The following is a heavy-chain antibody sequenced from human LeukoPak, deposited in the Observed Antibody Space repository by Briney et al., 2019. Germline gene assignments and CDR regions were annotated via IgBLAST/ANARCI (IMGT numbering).Heavy chain of an antibody. Sequence: SETLSLTCTVSGGSISSSSYYWGWIRQPPGKGLEWIGSIYYSGSTYYNPSLKSRVTISVDTSKNQFSLKLSSVTATDTAVYYCARNYYDSSGPQRYYYYYYMDVWGKGTTVTVSS. V-gene: IGHV4-39*07. J-gene: IGHJ6*03. CDR1: GGSISSSSYY. CDR3: ARNYYDSSGPQRYYYYYYMDV. D-gene: IGHD3-22*01. CDR2: IYYSGST.